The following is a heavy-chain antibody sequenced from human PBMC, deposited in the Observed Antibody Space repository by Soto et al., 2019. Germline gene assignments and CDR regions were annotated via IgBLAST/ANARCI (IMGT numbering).Heavy chain of an antibody. D-gene: IGHD2-15*01. CDR1: GDSPRSFY. Sequence: QVQLQESGPGLVKPSETLSLTCTVSGDSPRSFYWSWIRQSPGKGLEWIGYIYDSGTANYNPSLKSRVNISIDTSKNQFSLKLSSVTAADTAVYYCASPSVVSYAFDIWGQGTMVTVSS. V-gene: IGHV4-59*01. CDR2: IYDSGTA. J-gene: IGHJ3*02. CDR3: ASPSVVSYAFDI.